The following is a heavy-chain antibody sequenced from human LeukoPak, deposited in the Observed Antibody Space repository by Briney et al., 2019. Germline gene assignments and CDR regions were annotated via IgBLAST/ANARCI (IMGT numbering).Heavy chain of an antibody. CDR2: ISSSGSTI. CDR1: GFTFSDYY. V-gene: IGHV3-11*01. J-gene: IGHJ6*03. CDR3: ARSTYYDFWSGSSGGHYYMDV. Sequence: GGSLRLSCAASGFTFSDYYMSWIRQAPGKGLEWVSYISSSGSTIYYADSVKGRFTISRDNAKNSLYLQMNSLRAEDTAVYYCARSTYYDFWSGSSGGHYYMDVWGKGTTVTVPS. D-gene: IGHD3-3*01.